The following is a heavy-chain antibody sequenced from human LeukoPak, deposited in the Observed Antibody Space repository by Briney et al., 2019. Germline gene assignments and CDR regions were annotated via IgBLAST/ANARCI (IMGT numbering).Heavy chain of an antibody. J-gene: IGHJ5*02. Sequence: SETLPLTCTVSGGSINTYYWSWLRQPPAKGLEWIGYISDSGSPSYNSSLKSRVTISIDTSKKQFSLMLSSVTAADTAIYYCARSTQRYCSGGTCFPYWFDPWGRGALVTVSS. CDR3: ARSTQRYCSGGTCFPYWFDP. CDR2: ISDSGSP. CDR1: GGSINTYY. V-gene: IGHV4-59*01. D-gene: IGHD2-15*01.